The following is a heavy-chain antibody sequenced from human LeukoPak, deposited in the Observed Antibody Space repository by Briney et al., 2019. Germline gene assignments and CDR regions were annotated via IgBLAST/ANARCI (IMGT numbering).Heavy chain of an antibody. D-gene: IGHD3-22*01. CDR2: INPSGGST. Sequence: GVSVKVSCKASGYTFTSYYMHWVRQAPGQGLEWMGIINPSGGSTRYAQKFQGRVTMTRDTSTSTVYMELSSLRSEDTAVYYCARGASSGYYYDYFDYWGQGTLVTVSS. CDR1: GYTFTSYY. J-gene: IGHJ4*02. CDR3: ARGASSGYYYDYFDY. V-gene: IGHV1-46*01.